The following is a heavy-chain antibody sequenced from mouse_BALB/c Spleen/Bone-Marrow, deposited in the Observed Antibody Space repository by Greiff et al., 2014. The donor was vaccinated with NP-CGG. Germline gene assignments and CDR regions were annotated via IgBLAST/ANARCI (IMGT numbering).Heavy chain of an antibody. Sequence: VQLKESGPGLVKPSQTVSLTCTVPGISITTGNYRWSWIRQFPGNKLEWIGYIYYSGTITYNPSLTSRTTITRDTSKNQFFLEMNSLTAEDTATYYCARDGGLRGYAMDYWGQGTSVTVSS. CDR1: GISITTGNYR. J-gene: IGHJ4*01. D-gene: IGHD2-4*01. CDR3: ARDGGLRGYAMDY. V-gene: IGHV3-5*02. CDR2: IYYSGTI.